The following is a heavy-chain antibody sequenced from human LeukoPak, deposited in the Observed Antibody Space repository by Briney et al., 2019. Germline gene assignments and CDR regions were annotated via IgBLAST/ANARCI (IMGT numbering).Heavy chain of an antibody. V-gene: IGHV3-7*05. Sequence: PGGSLRLSCAASGFTFSSYWMSWVRQAPGKGLEWVANIKQDESENYYVDSVKGRFTISRDNAKNSLYLQMNSLRAEHTAVYYWASLGPYYDPHYWGQGTLVTVSS. CDR2: IKQDESEN. CDR3: ASLGPYYDPHY. CDR1: GFTFSSYW. D-gene: IGHD3-3*01. J-gene: IGHJ4*02.